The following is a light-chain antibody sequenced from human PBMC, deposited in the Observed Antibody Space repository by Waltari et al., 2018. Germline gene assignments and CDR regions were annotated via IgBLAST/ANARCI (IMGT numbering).Light chain of an antibody. CDR1: QSISSW. Sequence: DIHMTQSPSTLSASVGDRVTITCRASQSISSWLAWYQQKPGKAPKLLIYDASSLESGVPSRFSGSGSGTEFTLTISSLQPDDFATYYCQQYNSYSPVTFGGGTKVEIK. J-gene: IGKJ4*01. CDR3: QQYNSYSPVT. V-gene: IGKV1-5*01. CDR2: DAS.